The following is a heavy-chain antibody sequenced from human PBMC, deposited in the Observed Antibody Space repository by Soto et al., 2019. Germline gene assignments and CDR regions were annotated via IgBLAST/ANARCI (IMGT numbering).Heavy chain of an antibody. D-gene: IGHD5-18*01. J-gene: IGHJ4*02. CDR2: IYPGEFDT. CDR3: ARGRYNYGYGPLELDY. Sequence: GVSMKVSCKGAGYNFISYWIGWVRKKTGKGLEWMGIIYPGEFDTRYSPSLQGQVTISADKSISTAYLQWSGLKATDTAMYYCARGRYNYGYGPLELDYWGPGTLVTVSS. V-gene: IGHV5-51*01. CDR1: GYNFISYW.